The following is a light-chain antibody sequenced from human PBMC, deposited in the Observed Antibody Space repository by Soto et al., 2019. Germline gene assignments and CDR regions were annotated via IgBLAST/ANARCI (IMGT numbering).Light chain of an antibody. V-gene: IGKV1-5*01. CDR1: QSISSS. CDR2: GVS. Sequence: IQMTQSPSSLSASVGDKVTITCRASQSISSSLNWYQQKSGKAPNLLIYGVSRLQGGVPSRFSGSGSGTEFTLTISSLQPGDFATYYCQQYNSFWTFGQGTKVDIK. CDR3: QQYNSFWT. J-gene: IGKJ1*01.